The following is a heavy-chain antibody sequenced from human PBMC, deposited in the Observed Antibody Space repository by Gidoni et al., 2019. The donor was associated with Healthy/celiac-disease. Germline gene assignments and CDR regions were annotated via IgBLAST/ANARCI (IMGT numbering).Heavy chain of an antibody. CDR3: ARTAYCGGDCYSESFDY. D-gene: IGHD2-21*01. CDR1: GGTFSSSA. V-gene: IGHV1-69*01. J-gene: IGHJ4*02. Sequence: QVQLVQSGAEVQKPGSSVQVSCKASGGTFSSSAIRWGRQAPGQGLEGIGGIIPIFGTATYAQKFQGRVTITADESTGTACMELSSLRSEDTAVYCCARTAYCGGDCYSESFDYWGQGTLVTVSS. CDR2: IIPIFGTA.